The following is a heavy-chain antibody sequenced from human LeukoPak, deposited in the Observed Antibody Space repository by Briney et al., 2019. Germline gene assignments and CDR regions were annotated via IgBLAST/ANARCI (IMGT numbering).Heavy chain of an antibody. Sequence: GGSLRLSCAASGFTFSSYAMSWVRQAPGKGLEWVSAISGSGGSTYYADSVKGRFTISRDNSKNTLYLQMNSLRAEDTVVYYCAKWFLDCSSTSRYTLEYFQHWGQGTLVTVSS. D-gene: IGHD2-2*02. J-gene: IGHJ1*01. V-gene: IGHV3-23*01. CDR3: AKWFLDCSSTSRYTLEYFQH. CDR2: ISGSGGST. CDR1: GFTFSSYA.